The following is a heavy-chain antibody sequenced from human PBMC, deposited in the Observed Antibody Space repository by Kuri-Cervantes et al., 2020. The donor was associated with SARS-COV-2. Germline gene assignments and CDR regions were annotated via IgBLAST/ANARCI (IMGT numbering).Heavy chain of an antibody. CDR1: GYSISSGYY. CDR3: ARDPYGSGAFDY. J-gene: IGHJ4*02. V-gene: IGHV4-38-2*02. D-gene: IGHD3-10*01. CDR2: IYHSGST. Sequence: SETLSLTCTVSGYSISSGYYWGWIRQPPGKGREWIGGIYHSGSTYYNPSLKSRVTISVDTSKNQFSLKLSSVTAADTAVYYCARDPYGSGAFDYWGQGTLVTVSS.